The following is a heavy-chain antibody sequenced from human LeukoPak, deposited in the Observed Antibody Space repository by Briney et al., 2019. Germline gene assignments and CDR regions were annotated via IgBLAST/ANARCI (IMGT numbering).Heavy chain of an antibody. V-gene: IGHV3-66*02. D-gene: IGHD1/OR15-1a*01. J-gene: IGHJ3*02. CDR3: ARDLPTATKGRAAFDI. CDR1: GFTVSSNY. Sequence: GGSLRLSCAASGFTVSSNYMSWVRQAPGKGLEWVSVIYSGGSTYYAGSVKGRFTISRDNSKNTLYLQMNNLRAEDTAVYYCARDLPTATKGRAAFDIGGQGTMVTVSS. CDR2: IYSGGST.